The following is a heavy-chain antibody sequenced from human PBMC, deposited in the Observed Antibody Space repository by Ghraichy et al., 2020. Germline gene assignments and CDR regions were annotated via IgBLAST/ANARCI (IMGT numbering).Heavy chain of an antibody. V-gene: IGHV4-59*08. CDR1: GGSFSSYY. CDR2: IYYKGNT. J-gene: IGHJ4*02. D-gene: IGHD2-15*01. CDR3: ARQVSYCSDDSCYPYYFDY. Sequence: SETLSLTCSVSGGSFSSYYWSWIRQPPGKGLEWIGYIYYKGNTNYNPSLKSRVAISLDTSKNQFSLKLSSVTAADTAVYYCARQVSYCSDDSCYPYYFDYWGQGTLVTVSS.